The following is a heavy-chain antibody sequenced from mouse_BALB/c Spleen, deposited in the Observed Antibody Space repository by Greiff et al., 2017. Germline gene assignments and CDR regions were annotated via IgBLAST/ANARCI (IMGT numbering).Heavy chain of an antibody. CDR2: ISCYNGAT. J-gene: IGHJ4*01. CDR3: ARGGGPHYYAMDY. CDR1: GYSFTGYY. D-gene: IGHD3-3*01. V-gene: IGHV1S34*01. Sequence: LVKTGASVKISCKASGYSFTGYYMHWVKQSHGKSLEWIGYISCYNGATSYNQKFKGKATFTVDTSSSTAYMQFNSLTSEDSAVYYCARGGGPHYYAMDYWGQGTSVTVSS.